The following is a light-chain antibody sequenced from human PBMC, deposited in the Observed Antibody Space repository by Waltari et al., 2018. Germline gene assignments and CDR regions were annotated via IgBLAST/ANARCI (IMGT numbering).Light chain of an antibody. CDR1: HSTVGHSNL. CDR3: CSYAGSTTWL. V-gene: IGLV2-23*02. J-gene: IGLJ2*01. CDR2: EVN. Sequence: SALTQPAPVPRPPGPSIPIPRTAIHSTVGHSNLVAWYQQHPGKAPKLLLDEVNQRPSGVSSRFSGSKSGITASLTISGLQAEDEADFYCCSYAGSTTWLFGGGTRLTVL.